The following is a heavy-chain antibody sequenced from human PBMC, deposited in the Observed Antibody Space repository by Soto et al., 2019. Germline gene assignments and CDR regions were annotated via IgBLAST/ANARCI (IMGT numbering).Heavy chain of an antibody. CDR3: AKDFKVSGGHYGSLNYYGMDV. J-gene: IGHJ6*02. V-gene: IGHV3-30*18. CDR1: GFTFSDFG. D-gene: IGHD3-10*01. CDR2: ISYDGILK. Sequence: GGSLRLSCAASGFTFSDFGMHWVRQAPGKGLEWVAIISYDGILKYYADSVKGRFTISRDTSKGAVYLQMNSLTPEDTAVYYCAKDFKVSGGHYGSLNYYGMDVWGQGTTVTVSS.